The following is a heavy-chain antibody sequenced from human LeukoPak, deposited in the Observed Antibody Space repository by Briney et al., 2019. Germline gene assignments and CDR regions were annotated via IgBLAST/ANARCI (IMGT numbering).Heavy chain of an antibody. CDR3: ATIEYAYVMNLAY. CDR1: GFSFGSAW. CDR2: IKSRYDGGTT. Sequence: GGSLRLSCAASGFSFGSAWLSWVRRSPGEGLEWIGRIKSRYDGGTTDYAAPVRGRFSISRDDSKDTLYLQMDSLRAEDTGIYYCATIEYAYVMNLAYWGQGTLVTVSP. J-gene: IGHJ4*02. D-gene: IGHD3-10*02. V-gene: IGHV3-15*01.